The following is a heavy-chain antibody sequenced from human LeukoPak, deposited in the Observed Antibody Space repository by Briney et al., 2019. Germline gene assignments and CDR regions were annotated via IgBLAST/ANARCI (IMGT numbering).Heavy chain of an antibody. CDR1: GCTFSGYA. D-gene: IGHD1-1*01. Sequence: LGGSLRPSCSASGCTFSGYAMLWVRQAPGKGLECVSANSNHGGSTYYADSLKGRFTISRDNSDNTLYLQMSSLRAEDTAVYYCAMNWNCDYWVHGTLVSDCS. V-gene: IGHV3-64D*06. CDR3: AMNWNCDY. J-gene: IGHJ4*01. CDR2: NSNHGGST.